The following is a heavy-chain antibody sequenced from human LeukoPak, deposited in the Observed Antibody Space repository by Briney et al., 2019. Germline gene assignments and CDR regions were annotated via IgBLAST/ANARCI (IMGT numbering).Heavy chain of an antibody. CDR1: GFTFSSYS. V-gene: IGHV3-21*01. J-gene: IGHJ5*02. D-gene: IGHD3-10*01. Sequence: GGSLRLSCAASGFTFSSYSMNWVRQAPGKGLEWVSSISSSSSYIYYADSMKGRFTISRDNAKKSLYLQMNSLRAEDTAVYYCARLYGSGSLRNWFDPWGQGTLVTVSS. CDR2: ISSSSSYI. CDR3: ARLYGSGSLRNWFDP.